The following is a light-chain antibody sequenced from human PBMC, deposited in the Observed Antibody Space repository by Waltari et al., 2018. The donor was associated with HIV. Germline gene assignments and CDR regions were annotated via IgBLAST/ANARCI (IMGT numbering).Light chain of an antibody. CDR1: SSDIGYFNY. J-gene: IGLJ2*01. CDR2: DFN. Sequence: QSALTQPPSASGSPGHSVTVSCTATSSDIGYFNYVSWYQQHPGKAPKLLIYDFNKRPSGVPDRFSASKSDATASLTVSGLLAEDEADYYCAAYAGNNIVIFGGGTKVTV. CDR3: AAYAGNNIVI. V-gene: IGLV2-8*01.